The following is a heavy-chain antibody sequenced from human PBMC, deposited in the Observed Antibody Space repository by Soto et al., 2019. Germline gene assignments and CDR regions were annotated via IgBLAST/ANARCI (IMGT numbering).Heavy chain of an antibody. Sequence: GGSLRLSCAASGFTFSSYAMSWVRQAPGKGLEWVSAISDSGGSTYYTDSVKGRFTISRDNSKNTLYLQMNSLRAEDTAVYYCAKDPWVGYQLLNEDYWGQGTLVTVSS. CDR1: GFTFSSYA. CDR2: ISDSGGST. CDR3: AKDPWVGYQLLNEDY. J-gene: IGHJ4*02. V-gene: IGHV3-23*01. D-gene: IGHD2-2*01.